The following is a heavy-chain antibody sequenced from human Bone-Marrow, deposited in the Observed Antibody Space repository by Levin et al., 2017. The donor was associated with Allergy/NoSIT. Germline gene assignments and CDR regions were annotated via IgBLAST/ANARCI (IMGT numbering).Heavy chain of an antibody. CDR3: ARDRYPVVVGGEYFQH. Sequence: GESLKISCAASGFTFSSYAMHWVRQAPGKGLEWVAVISYDGSNKYYADSVKGRFTISRDNSKNTLYLQMNSLRAEDTAVYYCARDRYPVVVGGEYFQHWDQGTLVTVSS. CDR2: ISYDGSNK. J-gene: IGHJ1*01. CDR1: GFTFSSYA. V-gene: IGHV3-30-3*01. D-gene: IGHD1-1*01.